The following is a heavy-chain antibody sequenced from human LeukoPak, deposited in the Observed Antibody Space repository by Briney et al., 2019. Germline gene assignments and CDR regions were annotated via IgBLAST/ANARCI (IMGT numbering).Heavy chain of an antibody. D-gene: IGHD2-2*01. CDR3: ARGRGSTSCYYFDY. CDR1: GLTVSSNY. J-gene: IGHJ4*02. CDR2: IYSGGST. V-gene: IGHV3-53*01. Sequence: GGCLRLSCAASGLTVSSNYMTWVRQAPGKGLEWVSVIYSGGSTYYAESVKGRFTISRDNSKNTLYLQMNSLRAEDTAVYYCARGRGSTSCYYFDYWGQGTLVTVSS.